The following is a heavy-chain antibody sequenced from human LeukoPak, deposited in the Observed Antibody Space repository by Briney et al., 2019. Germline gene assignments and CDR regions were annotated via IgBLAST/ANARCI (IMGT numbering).Heavy chain of an antibody. CDR2: IYYSGST. Sequence: PSETLSVTCTVAGGSISSSSYYWGWIRQPPRKGLGWLGSIYYSGSTYYNPSLKSRVTISVDTSKNQFSLKLSSVTAADTAVYYCARVASYYDSSGYPDYWGQGTLVTVSS. CDR1: GGSISSSSYY. CDR3: ARVASYYDSSGYPDY. J-gene: IGHJ4*02. D-gene: IGHD3-22*01. V-gene: IGHV4-39*07.